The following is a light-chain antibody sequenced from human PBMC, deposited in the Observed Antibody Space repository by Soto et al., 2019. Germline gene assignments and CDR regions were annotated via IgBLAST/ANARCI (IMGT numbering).Light chain of an antibody. CDR1: SSDVGSYNY. J-gene: IGLJ3*02. CDR2: DVS. Sequence: QSALTQPASVSGSPGQSITISCTGTSSDVGSYNYVSWYQQYPGKAPKLMIYDVSNRPSGVSYRFSGSKSGNTASLTISGLQAEDEADYYCAAWDDSLNGPVFGGGTKVTVL. CDR3: AAWDDSLNGPV. V-gene: IGLV2-14*01.